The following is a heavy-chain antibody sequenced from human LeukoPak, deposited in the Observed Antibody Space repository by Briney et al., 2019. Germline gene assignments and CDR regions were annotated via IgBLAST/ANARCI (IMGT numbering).Heavy chain of an antibody. J-gene: IGHJ5*02. CDR1: GGSISSYH. V-gene: IGHV4-59*01. CDR3: ARGGYYGSGNDFRFDP. Sequence: SEPLSLTCTVSGGSISSYHWSWIRQSPGKALECIGYIYYTGSTNYNPSLKSRVTISFRTSKKQLSLNLKSVTAADTAVYYCARGGYYGSGNDFRFDPWGQGTLVTVSS. CDR2: IYYTGST. D-gene: IGHD3-10*01.